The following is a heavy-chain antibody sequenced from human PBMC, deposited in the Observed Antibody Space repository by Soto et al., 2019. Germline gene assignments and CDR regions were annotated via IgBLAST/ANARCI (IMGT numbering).Heavy chain of an antibody. J-gene: IGHJ6*03. CDR3: ARIKIVGILTYYMDV. D-gene: IGHD3-3*01. CDR2: MYYSGST. V-gene: IGHV4-39*01. CDR1: GDSISTSSSYY. Sequence: SETLSLTYTVSGDSISTSSSYYWGWIRQPPGKGLEWIANMYYSGSTYYNLSLKSRVTISLETSKNQFSLKLSSVTAADTAVYYCARIKIVGILTYYMDVWGKGTTVTVSS.